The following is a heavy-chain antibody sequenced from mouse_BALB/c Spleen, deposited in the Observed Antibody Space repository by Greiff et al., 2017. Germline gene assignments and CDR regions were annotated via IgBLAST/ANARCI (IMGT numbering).Heavy chain of an antibody. V-gene: IGHV1S137*01. CDR2: ISTYYGDA. CDR3: ARNWDVGYAMDY. J-gene: IGHJ4*01. CDR1: GYTFTDYA. Sequence: QVQLKESGAELVRPGVSVKISCKGSGYTFTDYAMHWVKQSHAKSLEWIGVISTYYGDASYNQKFKGKATMTVDKSSSTAYMELARLTSEDSAIYYCARNWDVGYAMDYWGQGTSVTVSS. D-gene: IGHD4-1*01.